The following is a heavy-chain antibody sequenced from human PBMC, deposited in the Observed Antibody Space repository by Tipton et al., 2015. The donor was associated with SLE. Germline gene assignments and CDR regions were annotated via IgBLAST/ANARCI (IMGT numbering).Heavy chain of an antibody. V-gene: IGHV4-59*12. J-gene: IGHJ3*01. CDR2: IYYGVNT. CDR1: TASISGYY. CDR3: ARRLRELRDAFDP. D-gene: IGHD1-7*01. Sequence: TLSLTCTVSTASISGYYWTWIRQPPGKGLEWIGYIYYGVNTNYNPSLRSRVTISIDPSKKQFSLRLNSVTAADTGVYFCARRLRELRDAFDPWGQGTLVTVSS.